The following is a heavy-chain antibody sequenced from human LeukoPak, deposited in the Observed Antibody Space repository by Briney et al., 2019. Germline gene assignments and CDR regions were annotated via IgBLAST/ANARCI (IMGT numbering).Heavy chain of an antibody. Sequence: PGRSLRLSCAASGFTFDDYAMHWVRQAPGKGLGWVSGISWNRGSIGYADSVKGRFTISRDNAKNSLYLQMNSLRAEDTALYYCAKSIAAAGTYFIGYWGQGTLVAVSS. CDR2: ISWNRGSI. CDR3: AKSIAAAGTYFIGY. J-gene: IGHJ4*02. V-gene: IGHV3-9*01. D-gene: IGHD6-13*01. CDR1: GFTFDDYA.